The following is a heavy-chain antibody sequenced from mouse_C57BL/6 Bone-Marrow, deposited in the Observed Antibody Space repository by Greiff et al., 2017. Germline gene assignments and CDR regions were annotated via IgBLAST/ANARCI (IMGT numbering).Heavy chain of an antibody. J-gene: IGHJ2*01. CDR2: INPGSGGT. D-gene: IGHD2-4*01. CDR1: GYAFPNYL. Sequence: LVESGAELVRPGTSVKVSCKASGYAFPNYLIEWVKQRPGQGLEWIGVINPGSGGTNYNEKFKGKATLTADKSSSTAYMQLSSLTSEDSAVYFCARLIYYDYDYFDYWGQGTTLTVSS. CDR3: ARLIYYDYDYFDY. V-gene: IGHV1-54*01.